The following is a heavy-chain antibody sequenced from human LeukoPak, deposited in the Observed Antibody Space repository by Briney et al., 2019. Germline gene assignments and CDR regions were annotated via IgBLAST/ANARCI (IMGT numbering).Heavy chain of an antibody. CDR1: GFTVSSNY. CDR2: ISGSGGRT. D-gene: IGHD5-12*01. CDR3: AKDQGYSGYDPLDY. Sequence: GGSLRLSCAASGFTVSSNYMSWVRQAPGKGLEWVSAISGSGGRTYYVDSVKGRFTISRDNSKNTLYLQMNSLRAEDTAVYYCAKDQGYSGYDPLDYWGQGTLVTVSS. V-gene: IGHV3-23*01. J-gene: IGHJ4*02.